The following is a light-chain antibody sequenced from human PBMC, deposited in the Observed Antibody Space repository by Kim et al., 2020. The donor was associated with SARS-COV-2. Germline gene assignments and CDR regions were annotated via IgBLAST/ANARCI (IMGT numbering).Light chain of an antibody. CDR2: QDS. Sequence: ESPEQTDSITCSGDKLGDKYACWYQQKPGQSPVLVIYQDSKRPSGIPERFSGSNSGNTATLTISGTQAMDEADYYCQAWDSSTVVFGGGTQLTVL. CDR1: KLGDKY. CDR3: QAWDSSTVV. J-gene: IGLJ2*01. V-gene: IGLV3-1*01.